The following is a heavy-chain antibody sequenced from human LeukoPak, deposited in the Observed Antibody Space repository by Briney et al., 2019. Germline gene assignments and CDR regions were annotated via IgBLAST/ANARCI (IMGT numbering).Heavy chain of an antibody. D-gene: IGHD5-18*01. Sequence: GGSLRLSCAASGFTFTNYAMTWVRQAPGKGLEWVSAISGSGGYTYYADSVKGRFTISRDNFKNTLYLQMNSLRAEDTAVYYCARRAYSYDYDYWGQGTLVTVSS. J-gene: IGHJ4*02. CDR3: ARRAYSYDYDY. V-gene: IGHV3-23*01. CDR2: ISGSGGYT. CDR1: GFTFTNYA.